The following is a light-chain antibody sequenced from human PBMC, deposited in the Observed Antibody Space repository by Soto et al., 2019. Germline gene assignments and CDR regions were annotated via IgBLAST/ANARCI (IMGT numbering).Light chain of an antibody. CDR1: SSDVGNYNR. CDR2: DVN. V-gene: IGLV2-18*02. CDR3: SSYTSRNTLL. Sequence: QSVLTQPPSVSGSPGQSVTISCTGTSSDVGNYNRVSWYQRPPGTAPKLMIYDVNNRPSGVPDRFPGSKSGNTASLTISGLQAEDAADYYGSSYTSRNTLLFGGGTKLTVL. J-gene: IGLJ2*01.